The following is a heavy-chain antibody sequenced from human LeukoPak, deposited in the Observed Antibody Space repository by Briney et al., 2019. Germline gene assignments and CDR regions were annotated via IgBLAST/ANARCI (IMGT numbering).Heavy chain of an antibody. J-gene: IGHJ4*02. V-gene: IGHV3-23*01. CDR2: IIGSGRNT. Sequence: GGSLRLSCAASGFTFSSYAMSWVRQAPGKGLEWVSTIIGSGRNTYYADSVKGRFTISRDNSKNTLYLQMNSLRAEDTAVYYCAKRHSPGLYYFDYWGQGTPVTISS. CDR3: AKRHSPGLYYFDY. D-gene: IGHD3-3*02. CDR1: GFTFSSYA.